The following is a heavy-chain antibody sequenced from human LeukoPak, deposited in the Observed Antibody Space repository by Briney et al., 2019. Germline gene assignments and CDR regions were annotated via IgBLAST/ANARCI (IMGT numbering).Heavy chain of an antibody. Sequence: VASVNVSCKASGGTFSSYAISWVRQAPGQGLEWMGGITPIFGTANYAQKFQGRVTITADESTSTAYMELSSLRSEDTAVYYCASLVYYDSSGYGRYYFDYWGQGTLVTASS. CDR1: GGTFSSYA. V-gene: IGHV1-69*13. J-gene: IGHJ4*02. CDR2: ITPIFGTA. CDR3: ASLVYYDSSGYGRYYFDY. D-gene: IGHD3-22*01.